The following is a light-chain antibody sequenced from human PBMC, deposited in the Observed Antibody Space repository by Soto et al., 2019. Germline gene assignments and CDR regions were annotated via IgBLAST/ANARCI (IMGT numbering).Light chain of an antibody. J-gene: IGKJ4*01. CDR1: QGIDNW. V-gene: IGKV1D-12*01. Sequence: DIQMTQPTSSVSASVGDRVTITCRASQGIDNWLAWYQKKPGKAPKLLIYGASHLQFGVPSRFSGSGAVTDFTLTISSLQPEDFATYFCQQTNSLPLTFGGGTKVEIK. CDR2: GAS. CDR3: QQTNSLPLT.